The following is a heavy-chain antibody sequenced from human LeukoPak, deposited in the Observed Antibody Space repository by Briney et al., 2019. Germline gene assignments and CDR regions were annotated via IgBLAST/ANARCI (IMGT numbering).Heavy chain of an antibody. Sequence: PGGSLRLSCAASGFTFSSYWMSWVRQAPGKGLEWVANIKQDGSEKYYVDSVKGRFTISRDNAKNSLYLQMNSLRAEDTAVYYCARVYYDFSSYYMDAWGKGTTVTVSS. CDR3: ARVYYDFSSYYMDA. V-gene: IGHV3-7*01. CDR2: IKQDGSEK. J-gene: IGHJ6*03. D-gene: IGHD3-3*01. CDR1: GFTFSSYW.